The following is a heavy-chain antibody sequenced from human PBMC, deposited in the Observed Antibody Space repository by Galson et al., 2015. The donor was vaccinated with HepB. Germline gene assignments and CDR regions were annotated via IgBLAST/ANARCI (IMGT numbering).Heavy chain of an antibody. CDR2: IIPIFGTA. J-gene: IGHJ3*02. CDR1: GGTFSSYA. V-gene: IGHV1-69*13. Sequence: SVKVSCKASGGTFSSYAISWVRQAPGQGLEWMGGIIPIFGTANYAQKFQGRVTITADESTSTAYMELSSLRSEDTAVYYCARLKGRITMVQGVIITDNAFGIWGQGTMVTVSS. CDR3: ARLKGRITMVQGVIITDNAFGI. D-gene: IGHD3-10*01.